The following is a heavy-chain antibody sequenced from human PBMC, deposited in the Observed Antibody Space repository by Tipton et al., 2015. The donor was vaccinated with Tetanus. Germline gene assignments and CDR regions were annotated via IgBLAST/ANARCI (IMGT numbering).Heavy chain of an antibody. J-gene: IGHJ6*02. Sequence: TLSLTCAVSGGSFSGFYWSWIRQPPGKGLEWIGEINHRGGTSYNPSLKSRVTISVDTSKNQFSLNMTSVTAADTAVYYCARIKRGVATRTYYYYGMDVWGQGTTVTVSS. D-gene: IGHD3-10*01. CDR2: INHRGGT. V-gene: IGHV4-34*01. CDR3: ARIKRGVATRTYYYYGMDV. CDR1: GGSFSGFY.